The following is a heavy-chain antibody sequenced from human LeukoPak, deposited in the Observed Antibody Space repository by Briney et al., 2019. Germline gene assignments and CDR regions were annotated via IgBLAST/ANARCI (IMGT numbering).Heavy chain of an antibody. Sequence: SETLSLTCAVSGGSISSSNWWSWVRPPPGKGLEWIGEIYHSGSTNYNPSLKSRVTISVDKSKNQFSLKLSSVTAADTAVYYCARVFPAAISGYYYYYMDVWGKGTTVTVSS. D-gene: IGHD2-2*02. CDR3: ARVFPAAISGYYYYYMDV. CDR2: IYHSGST. V-gene: IGHV4-4*02. CDR1: GGSISSSNW. J-gene: IGHJ6*03.